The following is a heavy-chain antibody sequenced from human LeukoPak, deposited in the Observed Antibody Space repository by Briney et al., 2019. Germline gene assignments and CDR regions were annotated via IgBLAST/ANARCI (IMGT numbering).Heavy chain of an antibody. CDR1: GGSISTTTW. V-gene: IGHV4-4*02. D-gene: IGHD3-10*01. CDR3: AGEGSYGSGTYYSVY. J-gene: IGHJ4*02. CDR2: IYHSGST. Sequence: PSETLSLTCAVSGGSISTTTWWTWVRQPPGKGLEWIGEIYHSGSTNYNPSLKSRVTTSLDKSKNQFSLKLSSVTAADTAVYYCAGEGSYGSGTYYSVYWGQGTLVTVSS.